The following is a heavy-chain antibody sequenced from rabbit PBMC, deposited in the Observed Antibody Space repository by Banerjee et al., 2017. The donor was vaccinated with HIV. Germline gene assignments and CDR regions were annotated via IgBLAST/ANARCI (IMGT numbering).Heavy chain of an antibody. Sequence: QSLEESGGDLVKPGASLTLTCTASGFSFSSTYYMCWVRQAPGKGLEWIACIYAGGSGSTYCASWAKGRFTISKTSSTTVTLQMTSLTAADTATYFCARDTYRAAGYGYYFNLWGPGTLVTVS. CDR3: ARDTYRAAGYGYYFNL. CDR2: IYAGGSGST. J-gene: IGHJ4*01. CDR1: GFSFSSTYY. V-gene: IGHV1S40*01. D-gene: IGHD6-1*01.